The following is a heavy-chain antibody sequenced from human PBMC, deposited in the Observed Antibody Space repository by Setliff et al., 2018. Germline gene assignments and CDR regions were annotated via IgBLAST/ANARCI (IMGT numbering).Heavy chain of an antibody. V-gene: IGHV4-34*01. CDR3: ARGRNVAARLLDT. Sequence: SETLSLTCAAYGGTFSDYHWTWIRQSPEKGLEWIGEINHRGSTNYNPSLKSRVTISIDTSKDRFSLKLSSVTAADTAVYYCARGRNVAARLLDTWGQGSRVTVSS. J-gene: IGHJ5*02. D-gene: IGHD6-6*01. CDR1: GGTFSDYH. CDR2: INHRGST.